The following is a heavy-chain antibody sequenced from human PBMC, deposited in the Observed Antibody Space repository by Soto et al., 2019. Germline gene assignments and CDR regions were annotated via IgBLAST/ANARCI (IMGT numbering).Heavy chain of an antibody. CDR3: ARLIQRETLWFGELFPQNGMDV. J-gene: IGHJ6*02. CDR1: GYTFTSYD. V-gene: IGHV1-8*01. Sequence: GASVKVSCKASGYTFTSYDINWVRQATGQGLEWMGWMNPNSGNTGYAQKFQGRVTMTRNTSISTAYMELSSLRSEDTAVYYCARLIQRETLWFGELFPQNGMDVWGQGTTVTVSS. CDR2: MNPNSGNT. D-gene: IGHD3-10*01.